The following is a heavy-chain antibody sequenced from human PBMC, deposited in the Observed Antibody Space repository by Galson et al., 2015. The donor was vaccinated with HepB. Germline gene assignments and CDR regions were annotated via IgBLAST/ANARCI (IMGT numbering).Heavy chain of an antibody. CDR2: IYSAGST. J-gene: IGHJ3*02. CDR1: GFTVSTNY. D-gene: IGHD3-22*01. V-gene: IGHV3-53*04. Sequence: SLRLSCAASGFTVSTNYMSWVRQAPGKGLEWVSLIYSAGSTYYADTVKGRFTISRHNSKNTLYLQMNSLRTADTAVYYCTRSAYYDSRGDFRDAFGIWGPGTMVTVSS. CDR3: TRSAYYDSRGDFRDAFGI.